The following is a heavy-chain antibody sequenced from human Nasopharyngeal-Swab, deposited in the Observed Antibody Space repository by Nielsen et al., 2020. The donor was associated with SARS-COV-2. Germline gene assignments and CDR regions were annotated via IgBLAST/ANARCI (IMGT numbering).Heavy chain of an antibody. D-gene: IGHD6-19*01. Sequence: GSLRLSCTVSGGSIITNYYWSWIRQTPGKGLEWIGYVSGNTNFNPSLQSRVTMSLDRSKNQFSLKLTSVSAADTGVYYCARGIEVRGWHNWFDPWGQGALVTVSS. CDR2: VSGNT. CDR3: ARGIEVRGWHNWFDP. V-gene: IGHV4-59*01. J-gene: IGHJ5*02. CDR1: GGSIITNYY.